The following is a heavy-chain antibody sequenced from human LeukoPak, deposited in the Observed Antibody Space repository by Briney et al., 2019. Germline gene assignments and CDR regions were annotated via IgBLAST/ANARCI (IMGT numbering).Heavy chain of an antibody. Sequence: GASVKVSCXASGYTFTSYGISWVRQAHGQGLEWMGWISAYNGNTNYAQKLQGRVTMTTDTSTSTAYMELRSLRSDDTAVYYCARDYRGHYYDSSGYSHFQHWGQGTLVTVSS. J-gene: IGHJ1*01. V-gene: IGHV1-18*01. CDR1: GYTFTSYG. CDR2: ISAYNGNT. CDR3: ARDYRGHYYDSSGYSHFQH. D-gene: IGHD3-22*01.